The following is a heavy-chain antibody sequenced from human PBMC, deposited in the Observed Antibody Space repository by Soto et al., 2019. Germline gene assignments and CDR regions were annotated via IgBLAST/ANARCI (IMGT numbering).Heavy chain of an antibody. CDR2: IWYDGSNK. D-gene: IGHD2-15*01. CDR3: ARDQFYCSGGSCYAEYFQH. J-gene: IGHJ1*01. CDR1: GVTFSSYG. Sequence: GGSLRLSGAASGVTFSSYGMHWVRQAPGKGLEWVAVIWYDGSNKYYADSVKGRFTISRDNSKNTLYLQMNSLGAEDTAVYYCARDQFYCSGGSCYAEYFQHWGQGTLVTVS. V-gene: IGHV3-33*01.